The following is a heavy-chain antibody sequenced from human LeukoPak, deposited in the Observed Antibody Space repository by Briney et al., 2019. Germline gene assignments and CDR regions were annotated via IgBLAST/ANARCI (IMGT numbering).Heavy chain of an antibody. CDR2: TSIDGRNN. V-gene: IGHV3-30*04. D-gene: IGHD3-22*01. J-gene: IGHJ4*02. CDR1: GFTFSSYA. Sequence: GGSLRLSCAASGFTFSSYAMHWVRQAPGKGLEWVAVTSIDGRNNYYADSVKGRFTISRDNSKNTLHLQMNSLRAEDTAVYYCVKVEYYESSGYLGDYWGQGTLVTVSS. CDR3: VKVEYYESSGYLGDY.